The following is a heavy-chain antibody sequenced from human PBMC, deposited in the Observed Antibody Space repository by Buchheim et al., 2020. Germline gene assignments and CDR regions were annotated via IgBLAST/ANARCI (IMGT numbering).Heavy chain of an antibody. CDR3: ARDYYYRMDV. Sequence: EVQLLESGGGLVQPGGSLRLSCAASGFTFSSYAMSWVRQAPGKGLEWVSRITSDGSGTNYADSVKGRFTISRDNAKNTLYLQMDSLRAEDTGVYYCARDYYYRMDVWGQGTT. V-gene: IGHV3-74*01. CDR2: ITSDGSGT. J-gene: IGHJ6*02. CDR1: GFTFSSYA.